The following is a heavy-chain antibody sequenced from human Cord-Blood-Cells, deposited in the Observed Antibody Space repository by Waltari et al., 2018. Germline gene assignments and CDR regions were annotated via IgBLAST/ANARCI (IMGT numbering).Heavy chain of an antibody. J-gene: IGHJ3*02. D-gene: IGHD1-1*01. CDR2: IYHSGST. Sequence: QVQLQESGPGLVKPSETLSLTCAVSGYSISSGYYWGWIRQPPGKGLEWIGSIYHSGSTYYNPSLKSRVTISVDTSKNQCSLKLSSVTAADTAVYYCARENWNDAFDIWGQGTMVTVSS. V-gene: IGHV4-38-2*02. CDR1: GYSISSGYY. CDR3: ARENWNDAFDI.